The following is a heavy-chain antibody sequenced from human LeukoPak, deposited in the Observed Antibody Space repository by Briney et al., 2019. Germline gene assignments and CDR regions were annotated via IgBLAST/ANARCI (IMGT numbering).Heavy chain of an antibody. J-gene: IGHJ3*02. Sequence: PSQTLSLTCTVSGGSTSSGGYYWSWIRQHPGQGLEWIGYIYYSGSTYYNPSLKSRVTISVDTSKNQFSLKLSSVAAADTAVYYCARDRLELLGAFDIWGQGTMVTVSS. CDR2: IYYSGST. D-gene: IGHD1-26*01. CDR1: GGSTSSGGYY. V-gene: IGHV4-31*03. CDR3: ARDRLELLGAFDI.